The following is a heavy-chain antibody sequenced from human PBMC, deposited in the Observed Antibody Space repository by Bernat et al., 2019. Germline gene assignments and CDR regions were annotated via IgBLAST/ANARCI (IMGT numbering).Heavy chain of an antibody. CDR1: GYTFTSYY. J-gene: IGHJ6*02. CDR3: ARVPVVKISYYYYGMEV. D-gene: IGHD2-15*01. V-gene: IGHV1-46*03. CDR2: INPIGVST. Sequence: QVQLVQSGAEVKKPGASVKVSCKASGYTFTSYYMHWVRQAPVQGLEWMGIINPIGVSTRYAQKFQCRVTMTRDTSTSTVYMELRSLRYEDTAVYYWARVPVVKISYYYYGMEVWGQGTTVTVSS.